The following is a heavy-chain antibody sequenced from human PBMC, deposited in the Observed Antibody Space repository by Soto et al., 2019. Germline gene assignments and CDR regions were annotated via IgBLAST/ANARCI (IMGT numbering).Heavy chain of an antibody. V-gene: IGHV1-8*01. CDR2: MNPNTGVA. D-gene: IGHD2-2*03. CDR3: VRGLRRGYSVY. CDR1: GYTFTGYD. J-gene: IGHJ4*02. Sequence: QVQLVQSGAEVTKPGASVKVSCKASGYTFTGYDVNWVRQATGQGLELVGWMNPNTGVAGFAQKFQGRVTLTGNTSITTAYMELSSLRSGDTAVYYCVRGLRRGYSVYWGQGTLVTVSS.